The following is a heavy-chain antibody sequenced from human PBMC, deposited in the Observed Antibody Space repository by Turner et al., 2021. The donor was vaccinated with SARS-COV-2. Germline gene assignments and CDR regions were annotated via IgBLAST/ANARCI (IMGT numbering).Heavy chain of an antibody. D-gene: IGHD3-16*02. CDR3: ARGMFRFGGVIVRPFDY. V-gene: IGHV1-8*01. J-gene: IGHJ4*02. Sequence: QVQLVQSGAEVKKPGASVKVSCKASGYTFSNYDINWVRQATGQGLEWMGWMNTNSGNTGYAQKFQGRVTMTRNTSISTAYMELSSLRSEDTAVYYCARGMFRFGGVIVRPFDYWGQGTLVTVSS. CDR2: MNTNSGNT. CDR1: GYTFSNYD.